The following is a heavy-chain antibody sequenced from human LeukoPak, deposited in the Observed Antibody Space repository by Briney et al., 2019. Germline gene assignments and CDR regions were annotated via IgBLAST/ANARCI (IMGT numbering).Heavy chain of an antibody. V-gene: IGHV3-13*01. D-gene: IGHD6-6*01. CDR1: GFTFSSYD. Sequence: GGSLRLSCAASGFTFSSYDMHWVRQTTGKGLEWASSIGIAGDTYYPGSVKGRFTISRENAKNSLYLQMNSLRAGDTAVYYCARAPPYSSASWGYYGMDVWGQGTTVTVSS. CDR3: ARAPPYSSASWGYYGMDV. J-gene: IGHJ6*02. CDR2: IGIAGDT.